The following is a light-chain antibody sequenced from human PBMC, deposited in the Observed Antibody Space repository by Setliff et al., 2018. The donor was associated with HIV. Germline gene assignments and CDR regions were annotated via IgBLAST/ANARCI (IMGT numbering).Light chain of an antibody. J-gene: IGLJ1*01. Sequence: QSVLTQPASVSGSPGQSITISCTGTSSDVGGYSHVSWYQQHPGKAPKLIIYEVRNRPSGVSNRFSGSKSGNTASLTISGLRAVDEADYYCSSYAITNTLPFGTGTKVTVL. CDR2: EVR. CDR1: SSDVGGYSH. CDR3: SSYAITNTLP. V-gene: IGLV2-14*01.